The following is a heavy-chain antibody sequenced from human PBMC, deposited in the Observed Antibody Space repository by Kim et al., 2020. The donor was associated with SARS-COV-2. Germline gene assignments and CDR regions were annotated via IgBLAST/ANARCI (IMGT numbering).Heavy chain of an antibody. CDR3: ARDIGRLLWFWEFLDY. Sequence: ASVKVSCKASGYTFTSYYMHWVRQAPGQGLEWMGIINPSGGSTSYAQKFQGRVTMTRDTSTSTVYMELSSLRSEDTAVYYCARDIGRLLWFWEFLDYWGQGTLVTVSS. J-gene: IGHJ4*02. CDR1: GYTFTSYY. CDR2: INPSGGST. V-gene: IGHV1-46*01. D-gene: IGHD3-10*01.